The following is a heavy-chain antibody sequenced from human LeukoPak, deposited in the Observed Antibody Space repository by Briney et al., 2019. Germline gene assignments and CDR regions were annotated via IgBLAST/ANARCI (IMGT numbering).Heavy chain of an antibody. J-gene: IGHJ3*02. D-gene: IGHD3-10*01. CDR2: VKSKADDGTT. CDR1: GFSFTNTW. Sequence: GGSLRLSCEASGFSFTNTWMSWVRQAPGKGLEWVGRVKSKADDGTTDYAAPAQGRFTISRDDSKNTLSLQMNSLKTEDTAGYYCATEGGSGSYYGDDAFDMWGQGTMVTVSS. V-gene: IGHV3-15*01. CDR3: ATEGGSGSYYGDDAFDM.